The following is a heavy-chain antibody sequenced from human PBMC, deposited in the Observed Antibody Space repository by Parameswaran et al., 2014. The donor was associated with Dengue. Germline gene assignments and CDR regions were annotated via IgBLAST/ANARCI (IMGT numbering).Heavy chain of an antibody. V-gene: IGHV1-2*04. D-gene: IGHD3-22*01. CDR3: ARGGYYDSSGYYYYGMDV. CDR2: INPNSGGT. J-gene: IGHJ6*02. Sequence: WVRQAPGQGLEWMGWINPNSGGTNYAQKFQGWVTMTRDTSISTAYMELSRLRSDDTAVYYCARGGYYDSSGYYYYGMDVWAKGPRSPSP.